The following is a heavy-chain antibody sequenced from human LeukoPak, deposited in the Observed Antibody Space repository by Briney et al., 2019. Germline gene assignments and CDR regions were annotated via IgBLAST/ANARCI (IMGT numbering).Heavy chain of an antibody. J-gene: IGHJ4*02. CDR1: GASISTYY. CDR3: ARDRGYSYAYYFDY. Sequence: SETLSLTCTVPGASISTYYWSWIRQPPGKGLEWIVYIYYSGSTNYNPSLKSRVTISVDTSKNQFSLSLSSVTAADTAVYYCARDRGYSYAYYFDYWGQGTLVTVSS. D-gene: IGHD5-18*01. V-gene: IGHV4-59*01. CDR2: IYYSGST.